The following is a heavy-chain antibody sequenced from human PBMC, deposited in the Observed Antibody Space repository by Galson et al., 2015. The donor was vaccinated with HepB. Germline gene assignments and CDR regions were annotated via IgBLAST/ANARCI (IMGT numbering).Heavy chain of an antibody. D-gene: IGHD1-1*01. Sequence: SLRLSCAASGFTFTTYAMNWVRQAPGKGLEWVSSISSGGSTTDYADSVKGRITISRDNSRNTLYLRMNSLRAEDTAVYYCAKRGDINWRNWFGPWGPGTLVTVSS. CDR1: GFTFTTYA. CDR3: AKRGDINWRNWFGP. V-gene: IGHV3-23*01. J-gene: IGHJ5*02. CDR2: ISSGGSTT.